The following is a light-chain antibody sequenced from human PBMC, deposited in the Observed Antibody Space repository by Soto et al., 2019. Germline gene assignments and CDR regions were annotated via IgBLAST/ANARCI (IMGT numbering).Light chain of an antibody. CDR1: QSVCSY. J-gene: IGKJ1*01. Sequence: EILFAQSPATLYLSPGERATLACRASQSVCSYLAWYQQKPGQAPRLLIYDASNRANGIPARFSGSGSGTDFTLTIRSLEPEDFAVYDCQQRSNWPPATFGQGTKVDIK. V-gene: IGKV3-11*01. CDR2: DAS. CDR3: QQRSNWPPAT.